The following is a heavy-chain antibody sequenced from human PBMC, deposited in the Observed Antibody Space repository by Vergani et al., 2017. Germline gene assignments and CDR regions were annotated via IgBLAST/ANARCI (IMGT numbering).Heavy chain of an antibody. CDR2: INPNSGDT. CDR1: GYTFTDYY. D-gene: IGHD3-10*01. V-gene: IGHV1-2*02. J-gene: IGHJ4*02. CDR3: ARDWYRGSGSDSFEH. Sequence: QVQLVQSGAEVKKPGASVRVSCKASGYTFTDYYVHWVRQAPGEGLQWMGWINPNSGDTNYAQRFQGRVTMTRDKSISTAYMNLSRLTYDDTAVYYCARDWYRGSGSDSFEHWGQGTLVTVSS.